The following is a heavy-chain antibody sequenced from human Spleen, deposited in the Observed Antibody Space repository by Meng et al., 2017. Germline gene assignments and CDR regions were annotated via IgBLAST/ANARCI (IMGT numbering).Heavy chain of an antibody. J-gene: IGHJ4*02. CDR2: IDWDDDK. Sequence: SGPTLVTPTQTLTPTCTFSGFSLTTRQMRVTWIRQPPGKALEWLARIDWDDDKFYSTSLKTRLTISKHTSKNQVVLTMTDTDPADTDTYSCVHSSTSSLGIDHWGQGTLVTVSS. CDR1: GFSLTTRQMR. D-gene: IGHD2/OR15-2a*01. V-gene: IGHV2-70*04. CDR3: VHSSTSSLGIDH.